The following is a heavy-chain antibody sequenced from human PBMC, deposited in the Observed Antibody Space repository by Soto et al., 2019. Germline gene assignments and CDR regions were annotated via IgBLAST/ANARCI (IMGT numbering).Heavy chain of an antibody. CDR1: GGTFSSYA. CDR2: IIPMFGTP. Sequence: QVQLVQSGAEVKKPGSSVKVSCKTSGGTFSSYAISWVRQAPGQGLEWMGGIIPMFGTPNYAQMFQGSITITADDSTSTAYMELSSLRSEDTAVYYCARGSTYSSSWCDFDYWGQGTLVTVSS. J-gene: IGHJ4*02. D-gene: IGHD2-2*01. CDR3: ARGSTYSSSWCDFDY. V-gene: IGHV1-69*12.